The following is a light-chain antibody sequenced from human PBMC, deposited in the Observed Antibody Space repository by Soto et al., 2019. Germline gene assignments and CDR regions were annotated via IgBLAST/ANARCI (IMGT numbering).Light chain of an antibody. CDR2: AAS. Sequence: DIQMTQSPSSLSASVGDRVAITCRTSQSISTSLNWYQQKAGKAPKLLIYAASNLYTGVPSRFGGSRSGTEFTLTISSLQPEDFASYYCLQDYGDSWTFGQGTKVDIK. V-gene: IGKV1-39*01. J-gene: IGKJ1*01. CDR1: QSISTS. CDR3: LQDYGDSWT.